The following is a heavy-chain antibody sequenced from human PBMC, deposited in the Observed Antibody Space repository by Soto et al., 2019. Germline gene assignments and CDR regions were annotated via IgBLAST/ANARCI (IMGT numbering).Heavy chain of an antibody. D-gene: IGHD3-22*01. CDR1: GGSLSSYY. J-gene: IGHJ4*02. CDR3: ARVPHYYDSSGYLNRGHFDY. CDR2: IYYSGST. V-gene: IGHV4-59*01. Sequence: PSETLSLTCTFSGGSLSSYYWSWIRQPPGEGLEWIGYIYYSGSTNYNPSLKSRVTISVDTSKNQFSLKLSSVTAADTAVYYCARVPHYYDSSGYLNRGHFDYWGQGTLVTVSS.